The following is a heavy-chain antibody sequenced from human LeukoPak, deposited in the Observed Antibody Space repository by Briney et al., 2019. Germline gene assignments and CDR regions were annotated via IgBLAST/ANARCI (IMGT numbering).Heavy chain of an antibody. CDR1: GFTFSSYS. D-gene: IGHD3-10*01. V-gene: IGHV3-48*01. Sequence: GGSLRLSCAASGFTFSSYSMNWVRQAPGKGLEWVSYISSSSSTIYYADSVKGRFTISRDNAKNSLYLQMNSLRAEDTAVYYCARDLIRGAWGQGTLVTVSS. CDR3: ARDLIRGA. CDR2: ISSSSSTI. J-gene: IGHJ5*02.